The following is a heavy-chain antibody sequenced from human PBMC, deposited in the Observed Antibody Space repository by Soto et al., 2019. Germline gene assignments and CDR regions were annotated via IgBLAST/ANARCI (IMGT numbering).Heavy chain of an antibody. Sequence: GGSLRLSCAASGFTFSSYVMSWVRQAPGKGLEWVSGISGSGGSTYYADSVKGRFTISSDNSKNTLYLQMNSLRAEDTAVYYCAKSYGSGSYLSFDYWGQGTLVTVSS. CDR3: AKSYGSGSYLSFDY. V-gene: IGHV3-23*01. CDR1: GFTFSSYV. CDR2: ISGSGGST. D-gene: IGHD3-10*01. J-gene: IGHJ4*02.